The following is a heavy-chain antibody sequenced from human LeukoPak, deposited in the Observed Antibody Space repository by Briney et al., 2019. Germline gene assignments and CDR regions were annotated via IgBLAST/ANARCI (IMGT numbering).Heavy chain of an antibody. Sequence: PGGPLRLSCAASGFTFSSYWMSWVRQAPGKGLEWVANIKQDGSEKYYVDSVKGRFTISRDNAKNSLYLQMNSLRAEDTAVYYCATSYGDYPNDAFDIWGQGTMVTVSS. CDR1: GFTFSSYW. CDR3: ATSYGDYPNDAFDI. CDR2: IKQDGSEK. V-gene: IGHV3-7*01. D-gene: IGHD4-17*01. J-gene: IGHJ3*02.